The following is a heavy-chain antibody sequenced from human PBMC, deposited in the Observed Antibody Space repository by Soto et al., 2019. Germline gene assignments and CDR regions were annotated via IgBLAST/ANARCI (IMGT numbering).Heavy chain of an antibody. Sequence: PGGSLRLSXAASGFTFSSYGMHWVRQAPGKGLEWVAVISYDGSNKYYADSVKGRFTISRDNSKNTLYLQMNSLRAEDTAVYYCAKDRDYYDSSGYYPWRYFDYWGQGTLVTV. CDR1: GFTFSSYG. D-gene: IGHD3-22*01. CDR2: ISYDGSNK. CDR3: AKDRDYYDSSGYYPWRYFDY. V-gene: IGHV3-30*18. J-gene: IGHJ4*02.